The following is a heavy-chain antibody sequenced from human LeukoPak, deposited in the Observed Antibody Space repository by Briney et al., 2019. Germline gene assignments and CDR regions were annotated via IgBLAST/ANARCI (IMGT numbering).Heavy chain of an antibody. Sequence: SETLSLTCSVSRGSISRTSYSWGWIRQAPGKGLEWIGNIYYTGTAYHNPSLKSRVTISLDTSKSHFSLNLSSVTAADTAIYYCARLRFYYDSSGYNYFDYWGPGTLITVSS. D-gene: IGHD3-22*01. CDR2: IYYTGTA. CDR1: RGSISRTSYS. J-gene: IGHJ4*02. CDR3: ARLRFYYDSSGYNYFDY. V-gene: IGHV4-39*07.